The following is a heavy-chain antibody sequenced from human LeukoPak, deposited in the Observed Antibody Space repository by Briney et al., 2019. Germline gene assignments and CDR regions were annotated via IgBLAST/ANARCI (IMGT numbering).Heavy chain of an antibody. V-gene: IGHV1-2*06. J-gene: IGHJ4*02. CDR3: ATTFDYGDFY. CDR2: INPNSGGT. D-gene: IGHD4-17*01. Sequence: ASVKVSCKASGYTFTDYYIHWVRQAPGQGLEWMGRINPNSGGTNYAQKFQGRVTMTRDTPINTAYMELSGLRSDYTAVYYCATTFDYGDFYWGQGTLVTVSS. CDR1: GYTFTDYY.